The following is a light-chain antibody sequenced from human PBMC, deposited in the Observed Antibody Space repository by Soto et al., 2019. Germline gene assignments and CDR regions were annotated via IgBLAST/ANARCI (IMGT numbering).Light chain of an antibody. CDR2: DAS. CDR3: QQYNNWPLS. V-gene: IGKV3-15*01. CDR1: QSVSRN. J-gene: IGKJ3*01. Sequence: EVVMTQSPATLSASPGETATLSCRASQSVSRNLAWYQQKPGRAPRLLIYDASTRATGIPARFIATGSGPEFTLTLSSLQSEDFAVYYCQQYNNWPLSIGPGTKVDIK.